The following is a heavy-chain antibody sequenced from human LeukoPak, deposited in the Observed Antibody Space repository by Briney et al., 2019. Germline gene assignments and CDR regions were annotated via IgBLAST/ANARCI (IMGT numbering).Heavy chain of an antibody. CDR3: ARDAGRNYYYMDV. J-gene: IGHJ6*03. CDR1: GLTVSSNY. V-gene: IGHV3-53*01. Sequence: SGGSLRLSCAASGLTVSSNYMSWVRQAPGKGLEWVSVIYSGGSTYYADSVKGRFTISRDNSKNTLYLQMNSLRAEDTAVYYCARDAGRNYYYMDVWGKGTTVTVSS. CDR2: IYSGGST.